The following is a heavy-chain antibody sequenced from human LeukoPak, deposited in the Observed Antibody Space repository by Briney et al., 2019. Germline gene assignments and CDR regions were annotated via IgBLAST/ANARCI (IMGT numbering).Heavy chain of an antibody. J-gene: IGHJ6*02. Sequence: PGGSLRLSCAASGFIFSTYDMSWVRQAPGKGLEWVSSITTSSSYIYYADSVRGRFAISRDNAKNSLYLQMNSLRADDTALYYCARFQCSGGGCAISSFIMGVWGQGPRSPSP. D-gene: IGHD2-15*01. V-gene: IGHV3-21*01. CDR3: ARFQCSGGGCAISSFIMGV. CDR1: GFIFSTYD. CDR2: ITTSSSYI.